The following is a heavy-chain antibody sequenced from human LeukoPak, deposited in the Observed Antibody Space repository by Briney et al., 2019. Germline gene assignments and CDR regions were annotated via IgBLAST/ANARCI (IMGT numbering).Heavy chain of an antibody. V-gene: IGHV3-48*03. CDR2: ISNSGSTI. CDR1: GFTFSSYE. Sequence: GGSLRLSCAASGFTFSSYEMNWVRQAPGKGLEWVSYISNSGSTIYYADSVKGRFTVSRDNAKNSLYLQMNSLRAGDTALYYCARERTYYYDSNPDYFDYWGQGTLVTVSS. CDR3: ARERTYYYDSNPDYFDY. D-gene: IGHD3-22*01. J-gene: IGHJ4*02.